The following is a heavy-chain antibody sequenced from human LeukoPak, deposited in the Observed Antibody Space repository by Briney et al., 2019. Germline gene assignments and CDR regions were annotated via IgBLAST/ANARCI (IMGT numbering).Heavy chain of an antibody. V-gene: IGHV3-11*01. CDR2: ISSSGSTI. CDR3: ARDLGGNYCSGGSCDYYYYYMDV. D-gene: IGHD2-15*01. CDR1: GFTFSDYY. J-gene: IGHJ6*03. Sequence: GGSLRLSCAASGFTFSDYYMSWIRQAPGKGLEWVSYISSSGSTIYYADSVKGRFTISRDNAKNSLYLQMNSLRAEDTAVYYCARDLGGNYCSGGSCDYYYYYMDVWGKGTTVTISS.